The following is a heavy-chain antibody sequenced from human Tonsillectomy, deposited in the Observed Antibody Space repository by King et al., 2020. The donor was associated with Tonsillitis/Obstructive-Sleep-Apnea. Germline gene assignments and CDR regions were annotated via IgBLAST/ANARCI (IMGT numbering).Heavy chain of an antibody. J-gene: IGHJ6*03. D-gene: IGHD3-3*01. CDR1: GFTVRSNY. V-gene: IGHV3-66*01. CDR3: ATSQAGFPGMEGYYYYMDV. Sequence: VQLVESGGGLVQPGGSLRLSCAASGFTVRSNYMSWVRQAPGKGLEWVSVIYSGGSTYYADSVKGRFTISRDNSKNTLYLQMNSLRAEDTAVYYCATSQAGFPGMEGYYYYMDVWGKGTTVTVSS. CDR2: IYSGGST.